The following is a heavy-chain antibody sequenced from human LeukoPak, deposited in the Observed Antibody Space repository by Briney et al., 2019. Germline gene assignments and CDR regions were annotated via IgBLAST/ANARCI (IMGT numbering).Heavy chain of an antibody. CDR3: ARDVTGSSSPSWYYFDY. CDR1: GGSISSYY. CDR2: IYTSGST. J-gene: IGHJ4*02. V-gene: IGHV4-4*07. D-gene: IGHD6-6*01. Sequence: PSETLSLTCTVSGGSISSYYWSWIRQPAAKGLDWMGRIYTSGSTNYNPSLKSRVTMSVDTSKNQFSLKLSSVTAADTDVYYCARDVTGSSSPSWYYFDYWGQGTLVTVSS.